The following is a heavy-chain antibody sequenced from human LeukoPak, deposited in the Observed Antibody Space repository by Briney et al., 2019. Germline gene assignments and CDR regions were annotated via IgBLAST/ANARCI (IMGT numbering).Heavy chain of an antibody. CDR2: ISVSGGST. Sequence: WFSFISVSGGSTYYPDSLKGGFNIYRDNSKKSLYMQMNSLRAEDTAVYYCAKRQLRFFEFDYWGQGTLVTVS. CDR3: AKRQLRFFEFDY. J-gene: IGHJ4*02. V-gene: IGHV3-23*01. D-gene: IGHD3-3*01.